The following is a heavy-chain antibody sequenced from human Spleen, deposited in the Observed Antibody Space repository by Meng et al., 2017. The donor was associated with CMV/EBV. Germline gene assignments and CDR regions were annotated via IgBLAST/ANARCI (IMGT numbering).Heavy chain of an antibody. V-gene: IGHV4-34*01. Sequence: SETLSLTCAVYGGSFSGHYWSWIRQRPGKGLEWIGEINHSGSTNYNPSLKSRVTISVDTSKNQFSLQLSSVTAADTAVYYCARGITIFGVVKQKYYYYGMDVWGQGTTVTVSS. CDR3: ARGITIFGVVKQKYYYYGMDV. D-gene: IGHD3-3*01. J-gene: IGHJ6*02. CDR1: GGSFSGHY. CDR2: INHSGST.